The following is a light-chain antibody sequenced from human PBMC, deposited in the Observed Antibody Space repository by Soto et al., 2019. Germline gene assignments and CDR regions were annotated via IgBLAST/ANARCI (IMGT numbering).Light chain of an antibody. CDR1: QGVSNN. CDR2: GAS. Sequence: EIVMTQSPATLSVSPGERATLSCRASQGVSNNLAWYQQKPGQAPRLLIYGASTRATGIPARFSGSGSGTEFTLTISSLQSEDFAVYYCQQYNYWPPLTFGGGTKVEIK. J-gene: IGKJ4*01. V-gene: IGKV3-15*01. CDR3: QQYNYWPPLT.